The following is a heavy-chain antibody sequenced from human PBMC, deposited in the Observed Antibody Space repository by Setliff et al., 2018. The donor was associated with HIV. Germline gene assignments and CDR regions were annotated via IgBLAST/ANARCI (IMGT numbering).Heavy chain of an antibody. D-gene: IGHD1-26*01. CDR2: INPNSGAT. J-gene: IGHJ5*02. Sequence: ASVKVSCKASGYTFSAYYLHWVRRAPGQGLEWIGWINPNSGATNYAHNFQGRVTMTRDTSISTAYMDLSSLKSDDTAVYYCVLASIVSTARWNHWGRGTLVTVSS. V-gene: IGHV1-2*02. CDR3: VLASIVSTARWNH. CDR1: GYTFSAYY.